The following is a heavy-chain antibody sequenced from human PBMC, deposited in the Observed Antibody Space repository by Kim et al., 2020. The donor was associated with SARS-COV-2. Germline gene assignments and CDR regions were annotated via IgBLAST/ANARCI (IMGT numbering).Heavy chain of an antibody. CDR1: GYTFTSYA. Sequence: ASVKVSCKASGYTFTSYAMNWVRQAPGQGLEWMGWINTNTGNPTYAQGFTGRFVFSLDTSVSTAYLQISSLKAEDTAVYYCARANEYYDILTGYYKDYYYGMDVWGQGTTVTVSS. D-gene: IGHD3-9*01. V-gene: IGHV7-4-1*02. J-gene: IGHJ6*02. CDR2: INTNTGNP. CDR3: ARANEYYDILTGYYKDYYYGMDV.